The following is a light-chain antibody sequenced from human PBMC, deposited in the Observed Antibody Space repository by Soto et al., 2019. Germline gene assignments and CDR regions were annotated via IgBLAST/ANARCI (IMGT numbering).Light chain of an antibody. Sequence: IVLTHSPGTLSLSPLERATLSFSSSQSVSSNFLAWYQEKPGQAPRLLIYGASSRATGIPDRFSGSGSGTDFTLTISRLEPEDFAVYYCRQYGRSLGFACGGGTKGDIK. CDR2: GAS. J-gene: IGKJ4*01. CDR1: QSVSSNF. CDR3: RQYGRSLGFA. V-gene: IGKV3-20*01.